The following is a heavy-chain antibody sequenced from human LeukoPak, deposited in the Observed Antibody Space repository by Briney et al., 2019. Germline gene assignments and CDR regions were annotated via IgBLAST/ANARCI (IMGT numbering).Heavy chain of an antibody. J-gene: IGHJ3*02. CDR1: GFTFDDYT. CDR3: ASSGSYDEGAFDI. V-gene: IGHV3-43*01. D-gene: IGHD1-26*01. Sequence: GGSLRLSCAASGFTFDDYTMHWVRQAPGKGLEGVSLISWDGGSTYYADSVKGRCTISRDNSKNSLYLQMNSLRTEDTALYYCASSGSYDEGAFDIWGQGTMVTVSS. CDR2: ISWDGGST.